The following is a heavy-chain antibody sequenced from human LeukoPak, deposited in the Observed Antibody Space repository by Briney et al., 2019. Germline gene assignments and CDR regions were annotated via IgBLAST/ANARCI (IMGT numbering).Heavy chain of an antibody. J-gene: IGHJ6*03. CDR3: AKHSPVIRGAQVSYYYMDV. Sequence: GGSLRLSCAASGFTFSSYAMSWVRQAPGKGLEWVSAISGSGGSTYYADSVKGRFTISRDNSKDTLYLHMNSLRDEDTAVYYCAKHSPVIRGAQVSYYYMDVWGKGTAVIVSS. V-gene: IGHV3-23*01. D-gene: IGHD3-10*01. CDR1: GFTFSSYA. CDR2: ISGSGGST.